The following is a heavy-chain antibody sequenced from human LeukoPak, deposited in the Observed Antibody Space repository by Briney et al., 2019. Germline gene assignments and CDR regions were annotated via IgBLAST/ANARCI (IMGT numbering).Heavy chain of an antibody. CDR3: ARYSAMREPDY. CDR1: GFTFSSYW. CDR2: IKQDGSEK. D-gene: IGHD1-1*01. J-gene: IGHJ4*02. Sequence: PGGSLRVSCAASGFTFSSYWMSWVRQAPGKGLEWVANIKQDGSEKYYVDSVKGRFTISRDNAKNSLYLQMNSLRAEDTAVYYCARYSAMREPDYWGQGTLVTVSS. V-gene: IGHV3-7*03.